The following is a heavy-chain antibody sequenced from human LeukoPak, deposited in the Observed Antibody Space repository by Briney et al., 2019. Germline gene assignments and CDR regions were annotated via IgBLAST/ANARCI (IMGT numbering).Heavy chain of an antibody. V-gene: IGHV4-30-2*01. CDR3: ARAPVVVPTALRSLYYYYMDV. CDR1: GGSISRNGYY. J-gene: IGHJ6*03. D-gene: IGHD2-2*01. Sequence: PSQTLSLTCSVSGGSISRNGYYWSWIRQPPGKGLEWIGYIFHSGSTYYNPSPKSRVTISVDRSKNQFSLNLTSVTAADTAVYFCARAPVVVPTALRSLYYYYMDVWGKGTTVTVSS. CDR2: IFHSGST.